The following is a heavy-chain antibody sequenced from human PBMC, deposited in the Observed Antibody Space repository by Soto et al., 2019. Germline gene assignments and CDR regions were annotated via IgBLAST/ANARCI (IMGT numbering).Heavy chain of an antibody. J-gene: IGHJ4*02. D-gene: IGHD5-18*01. Sequence: GGSLRLSCAASGFTFSSYAMSWVRQAPGKGLEWVSAISGSGGSTYYADSVKGRFTISRDNSKNTLYLQMNSLRAEDTAVYYWANAYIYGSIDYWGQGTLVPVSS. CDR3: ANAYIYGSIDY. CDR2: ISGSGGST. V-gene: IGHV3-23*01. CDR1: GFTFSSYA.